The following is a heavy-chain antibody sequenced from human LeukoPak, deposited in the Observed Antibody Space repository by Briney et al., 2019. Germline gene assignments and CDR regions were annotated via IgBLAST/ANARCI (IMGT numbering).Heavy chain of an antibody. CDR3: ASGDGYNFY. CDR2: IIPILGIA. D-gene: IGHD5-24*01. J-gene: IGHJ4*02. Sequence: ASVKVSCKASGGTFSSYAISWVRQAPGQGLEWMGRIIPILGIANYAQKFQGRVTITADKSTSTAYMELGSLRSEDTAVYDCASGDGYNFYWGQGTLVTVSS. CDR1: GGTFSSYA. V-gene: IGHV1-69*04.